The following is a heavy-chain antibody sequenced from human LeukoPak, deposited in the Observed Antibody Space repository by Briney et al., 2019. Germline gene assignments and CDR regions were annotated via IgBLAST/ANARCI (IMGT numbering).Heavy chain of an antibody. Sequence: SETLSLTCAVYGGSFSGYYWSWIRQPPGKGLEWIGEINHSGSTNYNPSLKSPVTISLDTSKNQFSLKLSSVTAADTAVYYCARVRYSSSSFPIYFGYYGMDVWGQGTTVTVSS. CDR3: ARVRYSSSSFPIYFGYYGMDV. CDR1: GGSFSGYY. V-gene: IGHV4-34*01. J-gene: IGHJ6*02. D-gene: IGHD6-6*01. CDR2: INHSGST.